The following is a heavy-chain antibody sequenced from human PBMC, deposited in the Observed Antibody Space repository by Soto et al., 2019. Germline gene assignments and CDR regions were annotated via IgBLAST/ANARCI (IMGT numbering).Heavy chain of an antibody. Sequence: ASVKVSFKASGYTFTSYGISWVRQAPGQGLEWMGWISAYNGNTNYAQKLQGRVTMTTDTSTSTAYMELRSLRSDDTAVYYCARVISSSPHNWFDPWGQGTLVTVSS. D-gene: IGHD6-6*01. J-gene: IGHJ5*02. CDR1: GYTFTSYG. V-gene: IGHV1-18*04. CDR3: ARVISSSPHNWFDP. CDR2: ISAYNGNT.